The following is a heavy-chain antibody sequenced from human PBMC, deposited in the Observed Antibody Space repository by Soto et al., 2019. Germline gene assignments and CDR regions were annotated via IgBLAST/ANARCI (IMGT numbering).Heavy chain of an antibody. V-gene: IGHV3-15*01. J-gene: IGHJ4*02. CDR3: ARVYCSDGSCYSIDY. D-gene: IGHD2-15*01. CDR1: GFTFSNAW. CDR2: IKGEADGGTT. Sequence: PGGSLRLSCAASGFTFSNAWMSWVRQAPGKGLEWVGRIKGEADGGTTDYAAPVKGRITISRDHSKDTLYMELSSLRSEDTAVYYCARVYCSDGSCYSIDYWGQGTLVTVSS.